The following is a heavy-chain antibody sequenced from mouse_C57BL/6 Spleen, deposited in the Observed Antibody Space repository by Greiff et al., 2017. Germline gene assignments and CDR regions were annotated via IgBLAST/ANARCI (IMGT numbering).Heavy chain of an antibody. V-gene: IGHV1-64*01. CDR2: IHPNSGST. Sequence: VQLQQPGAELVKPGASVKLSCKASGYTFTSYWMHWVKQRPGQGLEWIGMIHPNSGSTNYNEKFKSKATLTVDKSSSTAYMQLSSLTSEDSAVYYCARKGGDYDGYAMDYWGQGTSVTVSS. CDR3: ARKGGDYDGYAMDY. D-gene: IGHD2-4*01. CDR1: GYTFTSYW. J-gene: IGHJ4*01.